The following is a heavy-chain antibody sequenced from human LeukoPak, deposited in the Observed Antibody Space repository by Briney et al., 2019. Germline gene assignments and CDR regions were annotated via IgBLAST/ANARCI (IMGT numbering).Heavy chain of an antibody. Sequence: PGGSLRLSCAVSGFTLSSYEMNWVRQAPGKGPEWVSYISSSGSTIYYADSVKGRFTISRDNAKNSLILQMNSLRGEDTAAYYCARRFDTWGQGTVVTVSS. CDR2: ISSSGSTI. V-gene: IGHV3-48*03. CDR1: GFTLSSYE. J-gene: IGHJ3*02. CDR3: ARRFDT.